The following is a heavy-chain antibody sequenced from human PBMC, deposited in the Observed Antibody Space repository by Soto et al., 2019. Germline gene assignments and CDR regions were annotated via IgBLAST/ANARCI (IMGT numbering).Heavy chain of an antibody. J-gene: IGHJ4*02. Sequence: EVQLVESGGDLVQPGGSLRLSCAASEFTVSNNYMSWVRQAPGKGLEWVSVIYSGGTTYYADSVKGRFTISRDYSKNTLYLQMNSLRAEDTAVYYCARGFKYSGGWYYCDYWGQGTLVTVSS. V-gene: IGHV3-66*01. D-gene: IGHD6-19*01. CDR3: ARGFKYSGGWYYCDY. CDR2: IYSGGTT. CDR1: EFTVSNNY.